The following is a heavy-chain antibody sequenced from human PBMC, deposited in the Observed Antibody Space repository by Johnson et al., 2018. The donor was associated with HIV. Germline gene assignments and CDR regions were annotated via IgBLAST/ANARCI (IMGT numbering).Heavy chain of an antibody. D-gene: IGHD3-22*01. Sequence: VQLVESGGGLVQPGGSLRLSCAASGFTVSSNYMSWVRQAPGRGLEWVSVIYSGGSTYYAYSVKGRFTISRDNSKNTLYLQMNSLRAEDTAVYYCAKETRDSRSAFDIWGQGTMVTVAS. CDR1: GFTVSSNY. J-gene: IGHJ3*02. V-gene: IGHV3-66*01. CDR3: AKETRDSRSAFDI. CDR2: IYSGGST.